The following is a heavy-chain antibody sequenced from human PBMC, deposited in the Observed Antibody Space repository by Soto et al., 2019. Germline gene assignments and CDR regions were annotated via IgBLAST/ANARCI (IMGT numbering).Heavy chain of an antibody. CDR3: ARDSCSGGSCDTL. CDR1: GCTFSSYA. J-gene: IGHJ4*02. Sequence: SVKVSCKSSGCTFSSYAISWVRQAPGQGLEWMGGIIPIFGTANYAQKFQGRVTITADESTSTAYMELSSLRSEDTAVYYCARDSCSGGSCDTLWGQGTLVTVSS. CDR2: IIPIFGTA. D-gene: IGHD2-15*01. V-gene: IGHV1-69*13.